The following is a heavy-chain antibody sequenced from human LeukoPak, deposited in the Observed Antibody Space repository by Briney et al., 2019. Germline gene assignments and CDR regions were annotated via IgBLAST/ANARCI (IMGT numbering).Heavy chain of an antibody. V-gene: IGHV1-18*01. J-gene: IGHJ4*02. CDR1: GYTFTSYG. CDR2: ISAYNGNT. D-gene: IGHD6-19*01. CDR3: ARDNMAGTPPAFDY. Sequence: ASVKVSCKASGYTFTSYGISWVRQAPGQGLEWMGWISAYNGNTNYAQKLQGRVTMTRDTSTSTAYMELRSLRSDDTAVYYCARDNMAGTPPAFDYWGQGTLVTVSS.